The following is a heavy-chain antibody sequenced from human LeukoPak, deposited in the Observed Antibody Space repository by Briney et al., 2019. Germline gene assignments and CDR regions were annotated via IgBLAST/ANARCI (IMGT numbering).Heavy chain of an antibody. CDR2: IYYSGST. J-gene: IGHJ4*02. V-gene: IGHV4-59*01. CDR3: ARAGEYSYGLSFDY. Sequence: SETLSLTCTVSGGSISTYYWSWIRQPPGKGLEWIGYIYYSGSTNYNPSLKSRVTISVDTSKNQFSLKLSSVTAADTAVYYCARAGEYSYGLSFDYWGQGTLVTVSS. D-gene: IGHD5-18*01. CDR1: GGSISTYY.